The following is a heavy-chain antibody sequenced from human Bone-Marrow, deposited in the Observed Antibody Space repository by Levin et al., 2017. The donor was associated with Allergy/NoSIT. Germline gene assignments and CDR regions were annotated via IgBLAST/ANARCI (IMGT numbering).Heavy chain of an antibody. CDR3: ARVCGSGKNWFDP. V-gene: IGHV1-69*06. CDR1: GGTFSSYA. CDR2: IIPIFGTA. J-gene: IGHJ5*02. D-gene: IGHD3-10*01. Sequence: TGESLKISCKASGGTFSSYAISWVRQAPGQGLEWMGGIIPIFGTANYAQKFQGRVTITADKSTSTAYMELSSLRSEDTAVYYCARVCGSGKNWFDPWGQGTLVTVSS.